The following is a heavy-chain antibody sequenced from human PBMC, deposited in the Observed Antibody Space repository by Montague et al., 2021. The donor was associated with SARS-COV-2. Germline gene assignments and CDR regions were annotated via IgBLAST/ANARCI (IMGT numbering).Heavy chain of an antibody. CDR1: GGSIRSGSYY. D-gene: IGHD2-21*02. J-gene: IGHJ6*02. CDR3: ARDFGYCSYYYGLDV. Sequence: TLSLTCTVSGGSIRSGSYYWSWIRQPAGLGLEWFGRLYSSGSTNSNPYLKSRVTMSVDTPQNQFSLKVSSVTAADTAAYYCARDFGYCSYYYGLDVWGQGTTVTVSS. V-gene: IGHV4-61*02. CDR2: LYSSGST.